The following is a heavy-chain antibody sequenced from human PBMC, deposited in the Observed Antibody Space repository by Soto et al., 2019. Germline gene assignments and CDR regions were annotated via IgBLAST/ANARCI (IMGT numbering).Heavy chain of an antibody. Sequence: QVQLQESGPGLVKPSQTLSLTCTVSGDSISSGGYYWSWIRQHPGKGLEWIGYIHYSGSTYYNPSLKTRVTIAVDTSNNPFSLQLTSVTDADTAVYYSARVRRHCFPPTCYDPFDPWGQGTLVTLSS. J-gene: IGHJ5*02. CDR1: GDSISSGGYY. CDR2: IHYSGST. CDR3: ARVRRHCFPPTCYDPFDP. V-gene: IGHV4-31*03. D-gene: IGHD2-2*01.